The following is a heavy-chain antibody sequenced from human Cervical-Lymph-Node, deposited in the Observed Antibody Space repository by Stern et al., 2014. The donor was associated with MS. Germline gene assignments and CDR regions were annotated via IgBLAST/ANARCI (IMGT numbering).Heavy chain of an antibody. V-gene: IGHV1-18*01. CDR3: AREGDTTVTTGKNFYHGLDV. CDR1: GCTFTSYG. Sequence: QVQLMQSGGEVKKPGASVKVSCKASGCTFTSYGINWLRQAPGQGLEWMGWISTYAGHKQSAAYFQGRLTMATDPSTRTAYMELRSLTSDDSAVYYCAREGDTTVTTGKNFYHGLDVWGQGTTVTVSS. J-gene: IGHJ6*02. D-gene: IGHD4-17*01. CDR2: ISTYAGHK.